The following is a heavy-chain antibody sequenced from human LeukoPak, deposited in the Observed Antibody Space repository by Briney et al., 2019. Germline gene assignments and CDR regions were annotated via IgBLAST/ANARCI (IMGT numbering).Heavy chain of an antibody. CDR2: IYYSGST. CDR1: GGSISSYY. CDR3: ASLPFIAAAGGYFDY. Sequence: PSETLSLTCTVSGGSISSYYWGWIRQPPGKGLEWIGSIYYSGSTYYNPSLKSRVTISVDTSKNQFSLKLSSVTAADTAVYYCASLPFIAAAGGYFDYWGQGTLVTVSS. J-gene: IGHJ4*02. V-gene: IGHV4-39*01. D-gene: IGHD6-13*01.